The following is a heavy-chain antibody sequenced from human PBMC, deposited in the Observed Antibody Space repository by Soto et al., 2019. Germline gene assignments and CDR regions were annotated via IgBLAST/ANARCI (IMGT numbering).Heavy chain of an antibody. CDR2: ISSSGSTI. D-gene: IGHD5-18*01. V-gene: IGHV3-48*03. CDR3: ARDGSLSSGHSFDY. Sequence: EVQLVESGGRLVQPGGSLRLSCAASGFTFSSCEMNWVRQAPGKGLEWVSYISSSGSTIYYADSVKGRFTISRDNAKNSLCLQMNSLGAEDTAVYYCARDGSLSSGHSFDYWGHGTLVTVSS. J-gene: IGHJ4*01. CDR1: GFTFSSCE.